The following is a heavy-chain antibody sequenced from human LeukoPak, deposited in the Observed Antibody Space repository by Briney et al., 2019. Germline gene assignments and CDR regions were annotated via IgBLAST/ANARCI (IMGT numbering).Heavy chain of an antibody. CDR1: GFTFSSYS. D-gene: IGHD5-18*01. J-gene: IGHJ4*02. Sequence: GGSLRLSCAASGFTFSSYSMNWVRQAPGKGLEWVSYISSSGSTIYYADSVKGRFTISRDNAKNSLYLQMNSLRAEDTAVYYCARVGTWIQLWLDYWGQGTLVTVSS. CDR2: ISSSGSTI. V-gene: IGHV3-48*04. CDR3: ARVGTWIQLWLDY.